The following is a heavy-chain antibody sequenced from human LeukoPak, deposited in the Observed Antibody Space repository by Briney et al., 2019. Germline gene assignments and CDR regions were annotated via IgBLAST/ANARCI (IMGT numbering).Heavy chain of an antibody. CDR3: ARDRIVVIPTYRMDV. CDR2: IWYDGSKK. Sequence: GRPLRLSCAASGFTFSSYGMHWVRQAPGKGLEWVAVIWYDGSKKYYVDSVKGRFTISRDNSKNTLYLQMNSLRAEDTAVYYCARDRIVVIPTYRMDVWGQGTTVTVSS. CDR1: GFTFSSYG. V-gene: IGHV3-33*01. D-gene: IGHD2-2*01. J-gene: IGHJ6*02.